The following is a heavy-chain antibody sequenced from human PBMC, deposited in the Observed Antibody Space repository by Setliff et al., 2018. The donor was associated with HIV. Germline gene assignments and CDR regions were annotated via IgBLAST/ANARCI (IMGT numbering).Heavy chain of an antibody. CDR2: INRSGSA. D-gene: IGHD6-13*01. J-gene: IGHJ4*02. Sequence: SETLSLTCSVSGDSISSGSFHWTWIRQSAGKGLEWIGEINRSGSANYNRSLKSRVTMSVDTSKRQFSLKLDSVTAADTAIYYCARQSTVAAAGFDFWGQGTLVTVSS. V-gene: IGHV4-61*10. CDR3: ARQSTVAAAGFDF. CDR1: GDSISSGSFH.